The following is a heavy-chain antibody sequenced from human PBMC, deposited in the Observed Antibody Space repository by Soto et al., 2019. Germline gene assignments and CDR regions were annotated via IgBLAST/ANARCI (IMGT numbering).Heavy chain of an antibody. D-gene: IGHD6-13*01. J-gene: IGHJ5*02. V-gene: IGHV1-69*01. Sequence: QVQLVQSGAEVKKPGSSVKVSCKASGGTFSSYAISWVRQAPGQGLEWMGGIIPIFGTANYAQKFQGRVTITADESTSTAYMELSSLRSEDTAVYYCARDRTAAAGRGGASNWFDPCGQGTLVTVSS. CDR1: GGTFSSYA. CDR2: IIPIFGTA. CDR3: ARDRTAAAGRGGASNWFDP.